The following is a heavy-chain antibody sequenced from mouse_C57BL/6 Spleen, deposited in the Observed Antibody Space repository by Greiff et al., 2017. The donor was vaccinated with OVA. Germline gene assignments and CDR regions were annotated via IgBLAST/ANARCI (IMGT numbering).Heavy chain of an antibody. CDR3: ARYIGDYDDGLAMDY. J-gene: IGHJ4*01. CDR1: GFTFTDYY. D-gene: IGHD2-4*01. CDR2: IRNKANGYTT. V-gene: IGHV7-3*01. Sequence: VQLKESGGGLVQPGGSLSLSCAASGFTFTDYYMSWVRQPPGKALEWLGFIRNKANGYTTEYSASVKGRFTISRDNSQSILYLQMNALRAEDSATYYCARYIGDYDDGLAMDYWGQGTSVTVSS.